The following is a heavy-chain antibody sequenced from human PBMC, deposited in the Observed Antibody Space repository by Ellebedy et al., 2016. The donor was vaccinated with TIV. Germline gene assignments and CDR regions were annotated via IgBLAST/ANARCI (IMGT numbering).Heavy chain of an antibody. D-gene: IGHD6-19*01. J-gene: IGHJ2*01. V-gene: IGHV3-64D*09. CDR1: GFTFSSFA. CDR3: AGVAGRWYFDL. CDR2: LNNKGGST. Sequence: GESLKISCSASGFTFSSFAMHWIRQAPGKGLEYVSALNNKGGSTFYADLVKGRFTVSRDNSKNTSFLQMSSLRDEDTALYHCAGVAGRWYFDLWGRGTLVTVSS.